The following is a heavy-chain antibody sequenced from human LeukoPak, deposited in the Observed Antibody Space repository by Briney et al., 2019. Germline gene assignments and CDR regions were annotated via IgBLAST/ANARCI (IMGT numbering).Heavy chain of an antibody. V-gene: IGHV3-7*01. Sequence: GTPLRLSCAASGFTFSDYGIHWVRQAPGKGLEWVANMNPDGSEKYFLDSVKGRFTISRDNAKSSLYLQMNSLRGDDTAVYYCARDRALYDSRRGYYYTEDDYWGQGTLVTVSS. CDR3: ARDRALYDSRRGYYYTEDDY. CDR2: MNPDGSEK. D-gene: IGHD3-22*01. CDR1: GFTFSDYG. J-gene: IGHJ4*02.